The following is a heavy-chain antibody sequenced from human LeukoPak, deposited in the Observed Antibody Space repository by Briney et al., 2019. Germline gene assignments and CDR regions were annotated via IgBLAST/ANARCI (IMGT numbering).Heavy chain of an antibody. Sequence: SETLSLTCTVCGGSISSYYWSWIRQPPGKGLEWIGDIYYSGSTNYNPSLTSRVTISVDTSKNQFSLKLSSVTAADTAVYYFAIDWCRGGGCRFDPCGGGSQVTAAS. J-gene: IGHJ5*02. V-gene: IGHV4-59*01. CDR1: GGSISSYY. CDR3: AIDWCRGGGCRFDP. D-gene: IGHD2-15*01. CDR2: IYYSGST.